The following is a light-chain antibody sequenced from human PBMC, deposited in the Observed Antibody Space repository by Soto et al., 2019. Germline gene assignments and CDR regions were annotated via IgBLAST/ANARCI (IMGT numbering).Light chain of an antibody. V-gene: IGLV1-40*01. J-gene: IGLJ1*01. CDR2: GNI. CDR3: QSYDSTLSVNYV. CDR1: SSDIGAGYD. Sequence: QLVLTQPPSVSGAPGQRVTISCSGSSSDIGAGYDVHWYQQLPGKAPKLLIYGNINRPSGVPDRFSGSNSGTSASLAISGLQAEDEADYYCQSYDSTLSVNYVFGTGTKLTVL.